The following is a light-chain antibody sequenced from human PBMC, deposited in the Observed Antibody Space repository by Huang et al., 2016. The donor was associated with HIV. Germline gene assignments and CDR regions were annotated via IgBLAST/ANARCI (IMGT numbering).Light chain of an antibody. CDR3: QQYNNWPLT. V-gene: IGKV3D-15*01. CDR1: QRVSSN. Sequence: EIVMTQSPATLSVSPGEGAALSCRASQRVSSNLAGYQQKPGQAPRLLIYGASTRANGIPARVGGSGSETEFTLTISSLQSEDFAVYYCQQYNNWPLTFGGGTKVEIK. J-gene: IGKJ4*01. CDR2: GAS.